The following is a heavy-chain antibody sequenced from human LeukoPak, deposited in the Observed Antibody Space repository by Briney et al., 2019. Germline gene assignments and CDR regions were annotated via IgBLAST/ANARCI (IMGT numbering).Heavy chain of an antibody. Sequence: GGSLRLSCAASGFTVSSNYMSWVRQAPGKGLEWVSVIYSGGSTYYADSVKGRFTISRDNSKNTLYLQMNSLRAEDTAVYYCARESGYDHFDYWGQGTQVTVSS. CDR2: IYSGGST. V-gene: IGHV3-53*01. CDR1: GFTVSSNY. CDR3: ARESGYDHFDY. J-gene: IGHJ4*02. D-gene: IGHD5-12*01.